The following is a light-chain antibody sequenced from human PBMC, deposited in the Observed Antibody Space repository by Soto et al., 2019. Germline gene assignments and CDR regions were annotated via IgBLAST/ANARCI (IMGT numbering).Light chain of an antibody. V-gene: IGKV1-33*01. J-gene: IGKJ2*01. Sequence: DIQMTQSPSSLSASIGDSVTISCQASQDIDNYLNWYQQKPGKAPELLISDASSLEAGVPSRFSGSCFGTEFTFTISSLQPQDIATYYCQQYDNAPYTFGQGTKLEIK. CDR2: DAS. CDR3: QQYDNAPYT. CDR1: QDIDNY.